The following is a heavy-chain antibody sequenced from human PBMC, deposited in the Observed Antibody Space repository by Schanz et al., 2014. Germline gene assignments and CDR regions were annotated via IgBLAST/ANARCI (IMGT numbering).Heavy chain of an antibody. CDR1: GFIFDDYG. CDR3: ARDDESDLSSPRHDAFDV. D-gene: IGHD2-21*02. V-gene: IGHV3-20*04. CDR2: INWNGGDT. J-gene: IGHJ3*01. Sequence: EVQLVQSGGGLVQPGGSLRLSCAASGFIFDDYGMSWVRQVPGKGLEWVSGINWNGGDTSYADSVKGRFTISRDNGKNSLYLQINTVRAEDAAVYFCARDDESDLSSPRHDAFDVWGQGTVVTVSS.